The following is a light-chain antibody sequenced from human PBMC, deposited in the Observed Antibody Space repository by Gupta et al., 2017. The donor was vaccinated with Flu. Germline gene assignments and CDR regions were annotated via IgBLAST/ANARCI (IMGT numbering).Light chain of an antibody. CDR3: QQHYSSPHT. J-gene: IGKJ4*01. CDR1: QSVLSSSNNKNY. V-gene: IGKV4-1*01. Sequence: DIVMTHSPDSLAVSLGERATTNCKSSQSVLSSSNNKNYLVWYQQKPRQPPRLLIYGASTRESGVPDRFSGSGSGTDFTLAISILQAEDVAVYYCQQHYSSPHTFGGGTKVEIK. CDR2: GAS.